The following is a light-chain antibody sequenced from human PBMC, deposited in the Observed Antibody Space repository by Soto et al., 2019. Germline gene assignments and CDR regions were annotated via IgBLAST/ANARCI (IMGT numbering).Light chain of an antibody. CDR1: QSISDT. Sequence: VLTRSPGTVCLCVGGRATLSCGASQSISDTLAWYQQRPGQAPRLLIYGASKRAIGLPARFSGSGSGTEFTLTITSLQSEDFAVYYCQQDNNWPQTFGQGTKVDIK. V-gene: IGKV3-15*01. J-gene: IGKJ1*01. CDR2: GAS. CDR3: QQDNNWPQT.